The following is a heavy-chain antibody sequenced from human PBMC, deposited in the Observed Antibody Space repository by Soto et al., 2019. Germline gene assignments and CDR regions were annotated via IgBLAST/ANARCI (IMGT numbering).Heavy chain of an antibody. D-gene: IGHD4-17*01. Sequence: QVQLQESGPGLVKPSETLSLTCTVSGGSISSYYWSWIRQPPGKGLEWIGYIYYSGSTNYNPSLKGRVTISVDTSKNQFSLKLSSVTAADTAVYYCARVTTTSFWWFDPWGQGTLVTVSS. CDR1: GGSISSYY. V-gene: IGHV4-59*01. CDR2: IYYSGST. CDR3: ARVTTTSFWWFDP. J-gene: IGHJ5*02.